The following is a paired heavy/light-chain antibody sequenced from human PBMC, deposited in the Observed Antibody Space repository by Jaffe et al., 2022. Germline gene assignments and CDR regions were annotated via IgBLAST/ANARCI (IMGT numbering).Heavy chain of an antibody. Sequence: EIQLVESGGGLVQPGGSLRLSCRGSGFSFSSHAMTWVRQAPGKGLEWLAYIGSGGDNIVYGNSVWGRITVSRDNAKNSLYLQVDSLRGEDTAVYYCSRGGTSDWFFSWGQGTLVTVSS. CDR3: SRGGTSDWFFS. D-gene: IGHD1-26*01. V-gene: IGHV3-48*01. CDR1: GFSFSSHA. CDR2: IGSGGDNI. J-gene: IGHJ5*01.
Light chain of an antibody. J-gene: IGLJ2*01. Sequence: QAVVTQESSLTVSPGGTVTLTCASSTGPVSTTHYPYWFQQKPGQVPRTLIYDTNNKHSWTPARFSGFLLGGRAALTLSGAQPEDEADYYCLLSYSGLVVFGGGTKLTVL. CDR2: DTN. V-gene: IGLV7-46*01. CDR1: TGPVSTTHY. CDR3: LLSYSGLVV.